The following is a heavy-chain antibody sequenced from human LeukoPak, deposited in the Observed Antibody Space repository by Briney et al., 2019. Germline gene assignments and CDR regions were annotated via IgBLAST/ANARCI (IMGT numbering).Heavy chain of an antibody. Sequence: PGGSLRLSCAASGFTFSRYAMQWVRQAPDKRLEYVSGMDDSGATIYYADSVKGRFTMSRDNSRDTLYLQMGSLRPEDTAVYYCARDGKAKNDYWGQGTLVTVTT. CDR1: GFTFSRYA. CDR3: ARDGKAKNDY. CDR2: MDDSGATI. V-gene: IGHV3-64*02. J-gene: IGHJ4*02. D-gene: IGHD1-26*01.